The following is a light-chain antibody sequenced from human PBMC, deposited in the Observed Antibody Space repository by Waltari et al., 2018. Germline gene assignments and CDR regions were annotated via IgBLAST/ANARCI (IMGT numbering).Light chain of an antibody. J-gene: IGKJ2*01. Sequence: EIVLTQSPATLSLSPGERATLSCWASQSVSGHLAWYQQKPGQAPRLLIYGASSRATGIPARLSGSGSGTDFTLTISSIEPEDFAVYYCQQRSNWPPYTFGQGTKLEIK. CDR3: QQRSNWPPYT. CDR1: QSVSGH. V-gene: IGKV3-11*01. CDR2: GAS.